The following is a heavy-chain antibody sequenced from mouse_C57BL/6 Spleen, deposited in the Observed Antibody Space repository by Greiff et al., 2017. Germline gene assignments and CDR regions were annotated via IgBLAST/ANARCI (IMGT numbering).Heavy chain of an antibody. CDR2: IYPRSGNT. J-gene: IGHJ4*01. Sequence: QVQLKESGAELARPGASVKLSCKASGYTFTSYGISWVKQRTGQGLEWIGEIYPRSGNTYYNEKFKGKATLTADKSSSTAYMELRSLTSEDSAVYFCARWGTTVGAMDYWGQGTSVTVSS. D-gene: IGHD1-1*01. CDR3: ARWGTTVGAMDY. CDR1: GYTFTSYG. V-gene: IGHV1-81*01.